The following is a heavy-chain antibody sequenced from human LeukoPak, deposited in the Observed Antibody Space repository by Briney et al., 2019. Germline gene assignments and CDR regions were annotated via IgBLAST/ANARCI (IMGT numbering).Heavy chain of an antibody. CDR3: AREGSYYYDSSGYLRTPFDY. CDR2: ISGSGGST. Sequence: PGGSLRLSCAASGFTFSSYAMSWGRQAPGKGLEWVSAISGSGGSTYYADSVKGRFTIPRDNSKNTLYLQMNSLRAEDTAVYYCAREGSYYYDSSGYLRTPFDYWGQGTLVTVSS. J-gene: IGHJ4*02. V-gene: IGHV3-23*01. CDR1: GFTFSSYA. D-gene: IGHD3-22*01.